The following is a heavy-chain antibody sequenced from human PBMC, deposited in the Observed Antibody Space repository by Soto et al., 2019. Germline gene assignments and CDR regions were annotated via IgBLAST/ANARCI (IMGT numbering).Heavy chain of an antibody. CDR3: AREVRYNLNS. CDR1: DKSMSADIW. CDR2: VHHSKGA. D-gene: IGHD1-1*01. J-gene: IGHJ4*02. Sequence: QVLLQESGPGVVKPSGTLSLTCVVSDKSMSADIWWSWARQPPGKGLEWIGEVHHSKGALYNPYLTSRVTVSADVFSNKFFLEVRSVGTADTAVYYCAREVRYNLNSWGQGTPVTVSS. V-gene: IGHV4-4*02.